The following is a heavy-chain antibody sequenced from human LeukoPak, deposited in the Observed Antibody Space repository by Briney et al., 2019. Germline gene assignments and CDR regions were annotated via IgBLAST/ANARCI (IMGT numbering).Heavy chain of an antibody. D-gene: IGHD2-15*01. CDR2: ISGSGGNT. Sequence: GGSLRLSCAASGFTFSSYAMSWVRQAPGKGLEWVSAISGSGGNTYYADSVKGRFTISRDNSKNTLYLQMNSLRAEDTAVYYCAKDSRRVVVAATSDYWGQGTLVTVSS. CDR1: GFTFSSYA. J-gene: IGHJ4*02. CDR3: AKDSRRVVVAATSDY. V-gene: IGHV3-23*01.